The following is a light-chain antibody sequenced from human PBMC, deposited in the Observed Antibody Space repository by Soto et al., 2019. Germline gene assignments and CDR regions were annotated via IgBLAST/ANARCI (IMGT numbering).Light chain of an antibody. J-gene: IGKJ1*01. CDR3: QQYGSSQT. CDR2: GAS. CDR1: QSVSSSY. V-gene: IGKV3-20*01. Sequence: EIVLTQSPGTLSLSPGERATLSCRASQSVSSSYLVWYQQKPGQAPRLLIYGASSRTTGIPDRFSGSGSRTDFTLSISRLEPEDFAVYYCQQYGSSQTFGQGTKVEI.